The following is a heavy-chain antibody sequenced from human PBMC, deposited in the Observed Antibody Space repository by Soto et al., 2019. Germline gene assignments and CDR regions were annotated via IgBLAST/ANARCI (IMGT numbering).Heavy chain of an antibody. D-gene: IGHD3-22*01. Sequence: QVQLVESGGGVVQPGRSLRLSCAASGFTFSSYGMHWVRQAPGKGLEWVAVIWYDGSNKYYADSVKGRFTISRDNSKNTLYLQMNSLRAEDTAVYYCARDPYYYDSSGYYVDDWGQGTLVTVSS. CDR1: GFTFSSYG. CDR2: IWYDGSNK. V-gene: IGHV3-33*01. J-gene: IGHJ4*02. CDR3: ARDPYYYDSSGYYVDD.